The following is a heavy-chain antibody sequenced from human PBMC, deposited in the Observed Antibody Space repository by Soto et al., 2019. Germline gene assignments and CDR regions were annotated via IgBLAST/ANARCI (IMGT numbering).Heavy chain of an antibody. V-gene: IGHV3-23*01. CDR2: SSGSGGST. CDR1: GFSFNTRA. CDR3: AKGHLQPSDV. Sequence: GVLRLSCTASGFSFNTRAMSWVRQAPGKGLEWVSVSSGSGGSTYYADSVKGRFTISRDNSKNTLYLQMNSLRAEDTAVYYCAKGHLQPSDVWGKGTTVTVSS. J-gene: IGHJ6*04. D-gene: IGHD4-4*01.